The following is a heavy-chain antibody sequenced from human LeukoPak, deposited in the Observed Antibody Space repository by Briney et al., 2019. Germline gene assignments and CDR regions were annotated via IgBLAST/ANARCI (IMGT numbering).Heavy chain of an antibody. CDR3: ARYGGAYDSSGYSS. D-gene: IGHD3-22*01. V-gene: IGHV1-69*05. CDR2: IIPIFGTT. J-gene: IGHJ5*02. Sequence: SVKVSCKASGGIVNSYAISWVRQAPGQGLEWMGRIIPIFGTTNYAQKFQGRVTITTDESTGTAYMELSSVRSEDTAVYYCARYGGAYDSSGYSSWGQGTLVTVSS. CDR1: GGIVNSYA.